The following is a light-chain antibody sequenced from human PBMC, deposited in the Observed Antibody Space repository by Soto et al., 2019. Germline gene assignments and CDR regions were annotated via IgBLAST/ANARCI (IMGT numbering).Light chain of an antibody. CDR1: QSVNSP. CDR3: QQYNNWPPWT. Sequence: ETGMTQSPATLSVSRGERATLSCRASQSVNSPLAWYQQNPGQAPRLLIYGVSTRATAIPARFSGSGSGTEFTLTISSVQSEDFAVYYCQQYNNWPPWTFGQGTQVEIK. J-gene: IGKJ1*01. V-gene: IGKV3-15*01. CDR2: GVS.